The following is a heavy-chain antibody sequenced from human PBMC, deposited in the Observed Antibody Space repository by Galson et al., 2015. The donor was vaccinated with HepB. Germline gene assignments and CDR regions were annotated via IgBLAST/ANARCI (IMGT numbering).Heavy chain of an antibody. V-gene: IGHV3-23*01. D-gene: IGHD3-10*01. CDR3: AKAPPLWFGELFYYYYGMDV. J-gene: IGHJ6*02. CDR2: ISGSGGST. Sequence: SLRLSCAASGFTFSSYAMCWVRQAPGKGLEWVSAISGSGGSTYYADSVKGRFTISRDNSKNTLYLQMNSLRAEDTAVYYCAKAPPLWFGELFYYYYGMDVWGQGTTVTVSS. CDR1: GFTFSSYA.